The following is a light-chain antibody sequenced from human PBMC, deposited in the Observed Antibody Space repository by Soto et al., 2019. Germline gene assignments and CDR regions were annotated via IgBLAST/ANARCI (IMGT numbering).Light chain of an antibody. Sequence: EIVMTQTPHSLPVTLGQPVSISCKSSQSLVRSDGNAYLNWLHQRPGQPPRLLIYKVSNRFTGVPDIFSGSGAGTDFTLHISRVEAEDVGIYFCKQVAQLRTFGQGTRLEIK. J-gene: IGKJ5*01. CDR3: KQVAQLRT. V-gene: IGKV2-24*01. CDR2: KVS. CDR1: QSLVRSDGNAY.